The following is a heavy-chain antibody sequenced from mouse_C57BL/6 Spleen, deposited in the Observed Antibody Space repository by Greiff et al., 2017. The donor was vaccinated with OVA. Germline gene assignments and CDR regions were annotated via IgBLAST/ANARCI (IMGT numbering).Heavy chain of an antibody. D-gene: IGHD1-1*01. J-gene: IGHJ2*01. CDR3: ARGYGSSIFDY. CDR1: GYAFSSSW. Sequence: QVQLQQPGPELVKPGASVKISCKASGYAFSSSWMNWVKQRPGKGLEWIGRIYPGDGDTNYNGKFKGKATLTADKSSSTAYMQLSSLTSEDSAVYFCARGYGSSIFDYWGQGTTLTVSS. V-gene: IGHV1-82*01. CDR2: IYPGDGDT.